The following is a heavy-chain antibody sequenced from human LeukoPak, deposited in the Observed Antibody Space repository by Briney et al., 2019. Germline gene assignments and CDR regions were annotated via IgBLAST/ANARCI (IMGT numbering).Heavy chain of an antibody. CDR1: GFTLRSYE. CDR3: AKDRGSSDFDY. CDR2: ISSSGRTI. J-gene: IGHJ4*02. D-gene: IGHD1-26*01. V-gene: IGHV3-48*03. Sequence: GGSLRLSCAASGFTLRSYEMNWVRQAPGKGLEWVSYISSSGRTIYYADSVKGRFTISRDNAKNSLYLQMNSLRAEDTAVYYCAKDRGSSDFDYWGQGTLVTVSS.